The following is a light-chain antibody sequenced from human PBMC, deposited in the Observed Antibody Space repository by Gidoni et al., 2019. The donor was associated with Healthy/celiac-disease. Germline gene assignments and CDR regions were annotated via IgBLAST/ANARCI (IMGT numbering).Light chain of an antibody. CDR3: QQYGSRQSIT. Sequence: IVSTQSLGTLSLSPGERDTLSCRASQSVSSSYLAWYQQKPGQDPRQLIFGESSRAASMPERISGGGSGTKFSLNISRREHEDVAVYYCQQYGSRQSITFGAGTKVEIK. CDR1: QSVSSSY. V-gene: IGKV3-20*01. CDR2: GES. J-gene: IGKJ4*01.